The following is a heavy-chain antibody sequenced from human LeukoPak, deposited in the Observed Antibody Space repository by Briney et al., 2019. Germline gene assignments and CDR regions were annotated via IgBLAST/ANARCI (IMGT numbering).Heavy chain of an antibody. CDR2: ISAYNGNT. V-gene: IGHV1-18*04. CDR3: SRDLPYSSSWESIDY. CDR1: GYTFTGYY. D-gene: IGHD6-13*01. Sequence: GASVKVSCKASGYTFTGYYIHWVRQAPGQGPEWMGWISAYNGNTKYAQNLQGRVTMTTDTSTSTAYMELRSLRSDDTAVYYCSRDLPYSSSWESIDYWGQGTLVTVSS. J-gene: IGHJ4*02.